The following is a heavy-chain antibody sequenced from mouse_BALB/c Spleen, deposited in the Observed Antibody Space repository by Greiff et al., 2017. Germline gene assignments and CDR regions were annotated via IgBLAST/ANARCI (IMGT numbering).Heavy chain of an antibody. CDR3: ARDGYYGSSYGAMDY. CDR2: IWSGGST. Sequence: QVQLKESGPGLVQPSQSLSITCTVSGFSLTSYGVHWVRQSPGKGLEWLGVIWSGGSTDYNAAFISRLSISKDNSKSQVFFKMNSLQANDTAIYYCARDGYYGSSYGAMDYWGQGTSVTVSS. J-gene: IGHJ4*01. D-gene: IGHD1-1*01. CDR1: GFSLTSYG. V-gene: IGHV2-2*02.